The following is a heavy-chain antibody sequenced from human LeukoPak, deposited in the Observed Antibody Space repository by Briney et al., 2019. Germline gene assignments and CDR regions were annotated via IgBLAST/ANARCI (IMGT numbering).Heavy chain of an antibody. CDR3: ARKLNVDTTMVSQDY. V-gene: IGHV3-74*01. Sequence: GGSLRLSCAASGFTFSSSWMHWVRQAPGKGLVWVSRISNVGSSTNYADSVKGRFTISRDNAKNTLYLQMNSLRAEDTAVYYCARKLNVDTTMVSQDYWGQGTLVTVSS. CDR1: GFTFSSSW. CDR2: ISNVGSST. D-gene: IGHD5-18*01. J-gene: IGHJ4*02.